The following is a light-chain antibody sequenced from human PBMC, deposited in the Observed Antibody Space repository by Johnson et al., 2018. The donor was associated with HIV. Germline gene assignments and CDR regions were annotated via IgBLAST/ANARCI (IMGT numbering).Light chain of an antibody. CDR2: ENN. V-gene: IGLV1-51*02. Sequence: QSVLTQPPSVSAAPGQKVTISCSGSSSNIGNNYVSWYQQLPGTAPKLLIYENNKRPSGIPDRFSGSKSGPSATLGITGLQTGDEADYYCGTWDSSMSAVSVFGTGTKVTVL. CDR3: GTWDSSMSAVSV. J-gene: IGLJ1*01. CDR1: SSNIGNNY.